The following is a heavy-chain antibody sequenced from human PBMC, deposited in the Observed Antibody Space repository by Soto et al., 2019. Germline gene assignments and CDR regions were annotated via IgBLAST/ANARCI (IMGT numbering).Heavy chain of an antibody. D-gene: IGHD3-16*01. CDR1: AASFSKYY. CDR2: IYFNGNT. V-gene: IGHV4-59*13. CDR3: ASVTFGGVVLAH. J-gene: IGHJ4*02. Sequence: SETLSLTCTVSAASFSKYYWTWIRQPPGKGLEWIGYIYFNGNTNYNPSLKRRVTISVDTSKKQISLNLTSVTDADTAVYFCASVTFGGVVLAHWGQGTLVTVSS.